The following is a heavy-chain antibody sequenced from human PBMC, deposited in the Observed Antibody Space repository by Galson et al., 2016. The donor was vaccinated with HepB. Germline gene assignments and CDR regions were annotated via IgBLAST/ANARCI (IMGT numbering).Heavy chain of an antibody. J-gene: IGHJ4*02. D-gene: IGHD6-19*01. CDR2: IKSKVDGGAA. CDR1: GFTFSNVW. Sequence: SLRLSCAASGFTFSNVWMNWVRQAPGKGLEWVGRIKSKVDGGAADYAAPVKGRFTISGDDSKNTLYLQMTGLKTEDTAVYYCITVLSTASMSGWYDWGFDSWGQGTLVTVSS. V-gene: IGHV3-15*07. CDR3: ITVLSTASMSGWYDWGFDS.